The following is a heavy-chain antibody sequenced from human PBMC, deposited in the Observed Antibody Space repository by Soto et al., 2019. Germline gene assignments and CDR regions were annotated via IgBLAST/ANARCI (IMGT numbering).Heavy chain of an antibody. CDR2: ISAYNGNT. Sequence: ASVKVSCKASGYTFTSYGISWVRQAPGQGLEWMGWISAYNGNTNYAQKLQGRVTMTTDTSTSTAYMELGSLRSDDTAVYYCARDSGVVVPAANHDYWGQGTLVTVSS. CDR1: GYTFTSYG. D-gene: IGHD2-2*01. CDR3: ARDSGVVVPAANHDY. J-gene: IGHJ4*02. V-gene: IGHV1-18*01.